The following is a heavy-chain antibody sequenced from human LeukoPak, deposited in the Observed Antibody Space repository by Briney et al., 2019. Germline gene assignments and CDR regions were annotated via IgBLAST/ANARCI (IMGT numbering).Heavy chain of an antibody. Sequence: ASVKVSCKASGGTFSSYAISWVRQAPGQGLEWMGGIIPIFGTANYAQKFQGRVTITADEPTSTAYMELSSLRSEDTAVYYCARGGYSYGLRYYYYYMDVWGKGTTVTVSS. CDR1: GGTFSSYA. CDR3: ARGGYSYGLRYYYYYMDV. D-gene: IGHD5-18*01. CDR2: IIPIFGTA. V-gene: IGHV1-69*13. J-gene: IGHJ6*03.